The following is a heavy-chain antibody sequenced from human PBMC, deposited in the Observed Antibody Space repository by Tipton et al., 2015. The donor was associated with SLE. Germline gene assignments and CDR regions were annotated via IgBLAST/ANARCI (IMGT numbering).Heavy chain of an antibody. CDR1: GFTFNIYD. CDR2: ISSSGSST. D-gene: IGHD3-3*01. Sequence: SLRLSCAASGFTFNIYDMNWVRQAPGKGLEWVSYISSSGSSTSYADSVEGRFTVSRDNTKNSLYLEMNSLRAEDTAIYYCVKPADYDFRSGHYNVYWYFDLWGRGTLVTVSS. J-gene: IGHJ2*01. CDR3: VKPADYDFRSGHYNVYWYFDL. V-gene: IGHV3-48*03.